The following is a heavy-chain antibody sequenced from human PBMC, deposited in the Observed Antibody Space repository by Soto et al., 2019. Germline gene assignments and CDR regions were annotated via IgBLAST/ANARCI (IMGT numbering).Heavy chain of an antibody. CDR3: ERARAVYCRNGICVDAFDI. CDR2: LSSRGFST. V-gene: IGHV3-23*01. Sequence: EVQLLESGGDLVQPGGSLRLSCAASGFTFNDYALTWVRQVPGKGLEWVSSLSSRGFSTHYAESVKGRFTISRDNIKNTVYLHMNSLRAEDTAVDYCERARAVYCRNGICVDAFDIWGQGTLVTVSS. D-gene: IGHD2-8*01. CDR1: GFTFNDYA. J-gene: IGHJ3*02.